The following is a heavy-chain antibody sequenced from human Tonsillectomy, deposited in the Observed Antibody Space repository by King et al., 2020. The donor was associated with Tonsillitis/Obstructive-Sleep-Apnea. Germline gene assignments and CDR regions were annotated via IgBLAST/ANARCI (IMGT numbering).Heavy chain of an antibody. Sequence: VQLVESGGGVVQPGRSLRLSCAASGFTFSSYAMHWVRQAPGKGLEWVSVISYDGSNKYYADSVKGRFTISRDNSKNTLYLQMNSLRAEDTAVYYCAYYDSDYWGQGTRVTVSS. D-gene: IGHD3-16*01. V-gene: IGHV3-30*04. CDR3: AYYDSDY. J-gene: IGHJ4*02. CDR1: GFTFSSYA. CDR2: ISYDGSNK.